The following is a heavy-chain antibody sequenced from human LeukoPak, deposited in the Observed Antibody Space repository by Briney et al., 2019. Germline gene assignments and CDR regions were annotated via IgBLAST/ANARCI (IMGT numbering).Heavy chain of an antibody. V-gene: IGHV3-30*18. J-gene: IGHJ3*02. CDR2: ISYDGSNK. Sequence: GGSLRLSCAASGFTFSSYGMHWVRQAPGKGLEWVAVISYDGSNKYYADSVKGRFTISRDNSKNTPYLQMNSLRAEDTAVYYCAKDPGLLWFGEYAFDIWGQGTMVTVSS. CDR3: AKDPGLLWFGEYAFDI. CDR1: GFTFSSYG. D-gene: IGHD3-10*01.